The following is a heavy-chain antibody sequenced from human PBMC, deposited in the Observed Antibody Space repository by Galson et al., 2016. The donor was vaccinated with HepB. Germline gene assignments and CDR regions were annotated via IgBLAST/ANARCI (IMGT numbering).Heavy chain of an antibody. CDR1: GGTFTTFA. CDR3: AGPGEDTTAFDV. Sequence: SVKVSCKASGGTFTTFAFSWVRQAPGQGPEWMGVIIPIFATAHYAQKFQGRVTFTADESTSTAYMELRSLRSEDTAVDFCAGPGEDTTAFDVWGQGTMVTVSS. V-gene: IGHV1-69*13. D-gene: IGHD1-26*01. CDR2: IIPIFATA. J-gene: IGHJ3*01.